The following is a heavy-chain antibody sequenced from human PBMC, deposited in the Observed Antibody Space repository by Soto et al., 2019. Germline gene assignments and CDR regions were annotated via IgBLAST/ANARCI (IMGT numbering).Heavy chain of an antibody. V-gene: IGHV3-33*01. CDR2: IWYDGSNK. Sequence: GGSLRLSCAASGFAFSSYGMHWVRQAPGKGLEWVAVIWYDGSNKYYADSVKGRFTISRDNSKNTLYLQMNSLRAEDTAVYYCARGRGGVKDYYGMDVWGQGTTVTVSS. CDR1: GFAFSSYG. CDR3: ARGRGGVKDYYGMDV. J-gene: IGHJ6*02. D-gene: IGHD3-10*01.